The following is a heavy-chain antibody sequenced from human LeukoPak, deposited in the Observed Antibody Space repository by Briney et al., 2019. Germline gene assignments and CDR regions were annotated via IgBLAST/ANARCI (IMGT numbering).Heavy chain of an antibody. V-gene: IGHV1-69*13. CDR1: GGTFSSYA. CDR3: ARVVPAFLYDYSNYYFDY. J-gene: IGHJ4*02. D-gene: IGHD4-11*01. CDR2: IIPIFGTA. Sequence: SVKVSCKASGGTFSSYAISWVRQAPGQGLEWMGGIIPIFGTANYAQKFQGRVTITADESTSTAYMELSSLRSEDTAVYYCARVVPAFLYDYSNYYFDYWGQGALVTVSS.